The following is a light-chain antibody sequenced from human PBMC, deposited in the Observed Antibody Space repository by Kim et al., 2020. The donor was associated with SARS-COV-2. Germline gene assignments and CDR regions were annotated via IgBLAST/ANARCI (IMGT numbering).Light chain of an antibody. Sequence: GASVTITCTLSSGRSGSDFVWRQQQPERSPRYSVKLNGNGSHSGNGDPDRGSGAISGAERYLTISGLQSEDEADYYCQTWGTGIVVFGGGTQLTVL. V-gene: IGLV4-69*02. CDR2: LNGNGSH. J-gene: IGLJ3*02. CDR1: SGRSGSD. CDR3: QTWGTGIVV.